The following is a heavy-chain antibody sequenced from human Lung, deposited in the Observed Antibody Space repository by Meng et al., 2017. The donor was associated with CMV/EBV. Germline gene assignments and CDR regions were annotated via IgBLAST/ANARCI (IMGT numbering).Heavy chain of an antibody. CDR2: ISYDGSNK. J-gene: IGHJ4*02. Sequence: GESXKISXAASGFTFSSYAMHWVRQAPGKGLEWVAVISYDGSNKYYADSVKGRFTISRDNSKNTLYLQMNSLRAEDTAVYYCARGYCSSTSCYWGYYFDYWGQGTXVTVSS. V-gene: IGHV3-30-3*01. CDR3: ARGYCSSTSCYWGYYFDY. D-gene: IGHD2-2*01. CDR1: GFTFSSYA.